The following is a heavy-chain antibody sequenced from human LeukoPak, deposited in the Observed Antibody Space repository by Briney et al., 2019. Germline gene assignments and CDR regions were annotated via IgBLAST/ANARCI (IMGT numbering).Heavy chain of an antibody. V-gene: IGHV3-21*01. CDR2: ISSSSGSI. Sequence: GGSLRLSCAASGFXFGIYTINWVRQAPGKGLEWVSSISSSSGSIYYADSVKGRFTISRDNAKNSLYLQMNSLRAEDTAVYYCASSFSGTGDGDYWGQGTLVTVSS. CDR3: ASSFSGTGDGDY. D-gene: IGHD7-27*01. J-gene: IGHJ4*02. CDR1: GFXFGIYT.